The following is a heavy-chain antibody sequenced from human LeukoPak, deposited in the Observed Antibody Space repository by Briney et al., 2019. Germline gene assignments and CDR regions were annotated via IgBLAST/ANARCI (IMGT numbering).Heavy chain of an antibody. Sequence: GGSLRLSCAASGFTFSTYGMSWVRQTPGKGLEWVSGISDSGGGTNYADSVKGRFTISRDNSKNTLTLLMDSLRVEDTAVYYCAKVGRAYCSGLRCYYFDYWGQGTLVTVSS. CDR2: ISDSGGGT. V-gene: IGHV3-23*01. J-gene: IGHJ4*02. CDR1: GFTFSTYG. D-gene: IGHD2-15*01. CDR3: AKVGRAYCSGLRCYYFDY.